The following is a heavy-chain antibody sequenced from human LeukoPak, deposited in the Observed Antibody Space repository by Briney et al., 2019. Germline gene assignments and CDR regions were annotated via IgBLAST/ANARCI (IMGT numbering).Heavy chain of an antibody. D-gene: IGHD6-6*01. CDR1: GGTFSSYA. CDR3: ARVGPEDSSLDY. Sequence: SVKVSCKASGGTFSSYAISWVRQAPGQGLEWMGGIIPIFGTANYAQKFQGRVTITTDESTSTAYMELSSLRSEDTAVYYCARVGPEDSSLDYWGQGTLVTVSS. CDR2: IIPIFGTA. V-gene: IGHV1-69*05. J-gene: IGHJ4*02.